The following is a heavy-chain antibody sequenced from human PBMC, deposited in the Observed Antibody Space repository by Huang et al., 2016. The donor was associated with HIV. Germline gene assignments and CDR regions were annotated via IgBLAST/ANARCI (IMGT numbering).Heavy chain of an antibody. D-gene: IGHD3-3*01. CDR2: IKQDGSEK. Sequence: EVQLVESGGGLVQPGGSLRLSCAASGFTFRSYLMSWVRQAPGKGLELVANIKQDGSEKYYVDSVKGRFTISRDNVKNALYLQMYSLRVEDTAIYYCARGGAPYYDFWSGGHHYGMDVWGQGTTVTVSS. CDR1: GFTFRSYL. CDR3: ARGGAPYYDFWSGGHHYGMDV. V-gene: IGHV3-7*04. J-gene: IGHJ6*02.